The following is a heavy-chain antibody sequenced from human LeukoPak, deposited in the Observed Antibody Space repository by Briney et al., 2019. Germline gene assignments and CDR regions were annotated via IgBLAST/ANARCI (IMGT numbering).Heavy chain of an antibody. D-gene: IGHD4-17*01. Sequence: GASVKVSCKASGYTFTGYYMHWVRQAPGQGLEWMGWINPNSGGTNYAQKFQGRVTMTRDTSISTAYMELSRLRSDDTAVYYCARRTTVTTLYYYYGMDVWGQGTTVTVSS. J-gene: IGHJ6*02. CDR3: ARRTTVTTLYYYYGMDV. CDR2: INPNSGGT. CDR1: GYTFTGYY. V-gene: IGHV1-2*02.